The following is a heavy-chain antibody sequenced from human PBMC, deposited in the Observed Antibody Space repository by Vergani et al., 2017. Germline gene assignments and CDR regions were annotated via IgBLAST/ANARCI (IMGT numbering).Heavy chain of an antibody. CDR1: GYSFTSYW. CDR2: IIPIFGTA. V-gene: IGHV1-69*18. Sequence: VQLVQSGAEVKKPGESLKISCKGSGYSFTSYWIGWVRQAPGQGLEWMGRIIPIFGTANYAQKFQGRVTITADESTSTAYMELSSLRSEDTAVYYCATHHGGSDAFDIWGQGTMVTVSS. D-gene: IGHD3-16*01. CDR3: ATHHGGSDAFDI. J-gene: IGHJ3*02.